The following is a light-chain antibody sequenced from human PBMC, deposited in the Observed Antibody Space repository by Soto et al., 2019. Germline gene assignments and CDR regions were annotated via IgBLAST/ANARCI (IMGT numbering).Light chain of an antibody. V-gene: IGKV1-39*01. CDR2: AAS. CDR1: QSISSY. Sequence: DIQMTQSPSSLSASVGDRVTITCRASQSISSYLNWYQQKPGKATKLLIYAASSLQSGVPSRFSGSGSGTDFTLTISSLQPEDCATYYCQQSYSTPNTFGQGTNLEIK. J-gene: IGKJ2*01. CDR3: QQSYSTPNT.